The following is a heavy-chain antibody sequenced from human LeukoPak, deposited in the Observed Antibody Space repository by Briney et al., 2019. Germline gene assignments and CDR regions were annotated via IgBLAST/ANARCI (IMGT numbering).Heavy chain of an antibody. V-gene: IGHV3-49*04. CDR3: TRAFYETYGYWFDP. D-gene: IGHD5/OR15-5a*01. CDR2: IRSKAYGGIT. Sequence: PGGSLRLSCTASEFTFSHYSLSWVRQAPGKGLEWVGFIRSKAYGGITEYAASVKGRFTIARDDSKSIAYLQMNSLETEDTAVYYCTRAFYETYGYWFDPWGQGTLVTVSS. CDR1: EFTFSHYS. J-gene: IGHJ5*02.